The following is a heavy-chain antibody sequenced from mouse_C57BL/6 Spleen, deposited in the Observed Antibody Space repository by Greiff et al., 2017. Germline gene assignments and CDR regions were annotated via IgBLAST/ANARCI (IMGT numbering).Heavy chain of an antibody. Sequence: QVQLQQSGAELARPGASVKLSCKASGYTFTSYGISWVKQRTGQGLEWIGEIYPRSGNTYYNEKFKGKATLTAANSSSTAYMALRSLTSEDSAVYFCARPLHYYGNTAYAMDYWGQGTSVTVSS. J-gene: IGHJ4*01. V-gene: IGHV1-81*01. CDR1: GYTFTSYG. CDR2: IYPRSGNT. D-gene: IGHD1-2*01. CDR3: ARPLHYYGNTAYAMDY.